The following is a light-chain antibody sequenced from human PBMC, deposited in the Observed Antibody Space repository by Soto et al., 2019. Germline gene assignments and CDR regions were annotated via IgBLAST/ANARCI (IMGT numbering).Light chain of an antibody. CDR2: DVS. J-gene: IGLJ3*02. CDR1: KRYVGGYNY. CDR3: SSYTSQSTVV. V-gene: IGLV2-14*01. Sequence: SALTQPAPVFWCPGQSLALSFPWTKRYVGGYNYVSWYQQPPGKAPKLIIYDVSDRPSGVSTRFSGSKSGNTASLTISGLQADDEADYYCSSYTSQSTVVFGGGTKVTVL.